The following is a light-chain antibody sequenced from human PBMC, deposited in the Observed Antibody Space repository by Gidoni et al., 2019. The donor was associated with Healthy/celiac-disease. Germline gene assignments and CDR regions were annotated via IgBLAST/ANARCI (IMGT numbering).Light chain of an antibody. CDR2: WAS. Sequence: IVMTQSPDSLAVSLGERATINCKSSQSVLYSSNNKNYLAWYQQKPVQPPKLLIYWASTRESGVPDRFSGSGSGTDFTLTISSLQAEDVAVYCCQQYYSTPLTFGGGTKVEIK. CDR3: QQYYSTPLT. J-gene: IGKJ4*01. V-gene: IGKV4-1*01. CDR1: QSVLYSSNNKNY.